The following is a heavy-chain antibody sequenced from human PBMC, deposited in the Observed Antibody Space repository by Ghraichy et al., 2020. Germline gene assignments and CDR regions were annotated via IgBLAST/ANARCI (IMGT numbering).Heavy chain of an antibody. V-gene: IGHV1-2*04. CDR3: AREDTPGIAVAGALRVYYFDY. Sequence: ASVKVSCKASGYTFTGYYMHWVRQAPGQGLEWMGWINPNSGGTNYAQKFQGWVTMTRDTSISTAYMELSRLRSDDTAVYYCAREDTPGIAVAGALRVYYFDYWGQGTLVTVSS. J-gene: IGHJ4*02. D-gene: IGHD6-19*01. CDR1: GYTFTGYY. CDR2: INPNSGGT.